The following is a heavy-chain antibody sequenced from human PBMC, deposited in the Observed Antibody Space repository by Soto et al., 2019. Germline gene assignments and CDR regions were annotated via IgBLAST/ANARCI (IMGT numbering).Heavy chain of an antibody. V-gene: IGHV4-30-4*01. J-gene: IGHJ6*02. Sequence: QVQLQESGPGLVKPSQTLSLTCTVSGGSISRGDCYWSWIRQPPGKGLEWIGYIYYSGSTYYNPSLKGRVTISVYTSKSQGSLKLSSVTAADTAVYYGARVEYYYGMDVWGQGTTVTVSS. CDR3: ARVEYYYGMDV. CDR1: GGSISRGDCY. CDR2: IYYSGST.